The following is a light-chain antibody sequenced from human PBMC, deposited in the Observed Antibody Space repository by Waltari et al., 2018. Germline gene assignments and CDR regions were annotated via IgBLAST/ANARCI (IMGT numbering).Light chain of an antibody. V-gene: IGLV2-23*01. CDR3: CSYAGSGTTWV. Sequence: QSALTQPASVSGSPGQSITISCTGASIDVGSYNLVSWYQQHPDKAPKLMIYEDNKRPSGVSTRFSGSKSGNTASLTISGLQAEDEADYYGCSYAGSGTTWVFGGGTKLTVL. CDR2: EDN. CDR1: SIDVGSYNL. J-gene: IGLJ3*02.